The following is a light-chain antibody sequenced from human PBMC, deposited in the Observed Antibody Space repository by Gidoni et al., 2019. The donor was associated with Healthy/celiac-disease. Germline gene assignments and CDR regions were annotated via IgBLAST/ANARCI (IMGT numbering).Light chain of an antibody. CDR3: QQYNNCPPLT. CDR2: GAS. CDR1: QSVSSN. Sequence: EIVMTQSPATLSVSPGERATLSCRASQSVSSNLAWYQQKPGQAPRLLIYGASTRATGIPARFSGSGSGTEFPLTISSLQSEAFAVYYCQQYNNCPPLTFGGGTQVEIQ. V-gene: IGKV3-15*01. J-gene: IGKJ4*01.